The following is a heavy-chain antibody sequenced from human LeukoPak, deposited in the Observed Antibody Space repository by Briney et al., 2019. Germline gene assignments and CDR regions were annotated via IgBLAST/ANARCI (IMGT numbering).Heavy chain of an antibody. D-gene: IGHD2-21*02. CDR1: GLTLIQFG. CDR2: IRMVTSSYTA. Sequence: GGAVRLSCTACGLTLIQFGLRWVGPAAGRGGEGVGRIRMVTSSYTAEYAASVKGRFTISRDDSKSIAYLQMNSLKTEDTAVYYCTSCWGGYCGGDCFSPFDYWGQGTLVTISS. J-gene: IGHJ4*02. V-gene: IGHV3-49*04. CDR3: TSCWGGYCGGDCFSPFDY.